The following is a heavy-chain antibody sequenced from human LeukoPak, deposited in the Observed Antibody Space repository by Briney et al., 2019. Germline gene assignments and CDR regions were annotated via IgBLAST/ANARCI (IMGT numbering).Heavy chain of an antibody. CDR1: GYTFTDYY. J-gene: IGHJ6*03. Sequence: APVKVSCKVSGYTFTDYYMHWVQQAPGKGLEWMGLVDPEDGETIYAEKFQGRVTITADTSTDTAYMELGSLRSEDTAVYYCATGPYSGSPRRYMDVWGKGTTVTVSS. D-gene: IGHD1-26*01. CDR3: ATGPYSGSPRRYMDV. V-gene: IGHV1-69-2*01. CDR2: VDPEDGET.